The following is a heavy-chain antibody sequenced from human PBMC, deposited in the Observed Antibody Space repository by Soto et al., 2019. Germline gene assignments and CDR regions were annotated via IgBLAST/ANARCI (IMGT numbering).Heavy chain of an antibody. V-gene: IGHV3-21*01. CDR3: ARDRDGSSGYYSY. CDR1: GFTFSSYS. Sequence: EVQLVESGGGLVKPGGSLRLSCAASGFTFSSYSMNWVRQAPGKGLEWVSSISSSSSYIYYADSVKGRCTISRDNAKNSLYLQMNSLRAEDTAVYYCARDRDGSSGYYSYWGQGTLVTVSS. J-gene: IGHJ4*02. D-gene: IGHD3-22*01. CDR2: ISSSSSYI.